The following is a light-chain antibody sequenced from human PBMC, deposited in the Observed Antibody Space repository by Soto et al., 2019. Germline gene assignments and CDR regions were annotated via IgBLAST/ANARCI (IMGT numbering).Light chain of an antibody. V-gene: IGLV1-40*01. J-gene: IGLJ2*01. Sequence: QSALTQPPSVSGAPGQRVTISCTGSSSNIGAGYDVHWYQQFPGTAPKLLIYGNNNRPSGVPDRISGSKSGTSASLAITGLQAEDEADYYCQSYDSSLSGYVVFGGGTKLTVL. CDR2: GNN. CDR1: SSNIGAGYD. CDR3: QSYDSSLSGYVV.